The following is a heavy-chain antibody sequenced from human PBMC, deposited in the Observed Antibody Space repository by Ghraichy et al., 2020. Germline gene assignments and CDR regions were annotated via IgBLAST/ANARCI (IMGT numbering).Heavy chain of an antibody. V-gene: IGHV4-59*01. CDR3: ARDQEWRAISSGFDP. D-gene: IGHD3-3*01. J-gene: IGHJ5*02. CDR1: GDSLNNYY. CDR2: IYHNGRT. Sequence: LNISCTVSGDSLNNYYWSWIRQPPGKGLEWIGSIYHNGRTKYNPSLKSRVTMSVDTSKNQFSLSLTSVTAAATAVFYCARDQEWRAISSGFDPWGQGTLVSVSP.